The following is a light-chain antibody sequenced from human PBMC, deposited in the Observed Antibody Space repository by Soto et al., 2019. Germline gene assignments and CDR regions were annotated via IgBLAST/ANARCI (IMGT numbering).Light chain of an antibody. CDR2: GAS. CDR1: QSVNLN. CDR3: HQYNSWPRGT. J-gene: IGKJ3*01. Sequence: EIMMTQSPGTLSVSPGEGATLSCTASQSVNLNLAWYQQQPGQPPRLLLYGASTRANGIPVRFRGSGSGTELTLTLSSLQSEDSAAYDCHQYNSWPRGTFGPGTKVDIK. V-gene: IGKV3-15*01.